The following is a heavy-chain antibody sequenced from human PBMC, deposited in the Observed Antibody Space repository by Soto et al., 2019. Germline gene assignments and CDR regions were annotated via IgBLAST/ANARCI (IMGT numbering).Heavy chain of an antibody. J-gene: IGHJ5*02. V-gene: IGHV4-39*01. Sequence: KPSETLSLTCTVSGGSISSSSYYWGWIRQPPGKGLEWIGSIYYSGSTYYNPSLKSRVTISVDASKNQFSLKLSSVTAADTTVYYWARPQGGYDSTGCDPWGQGTLVTV. CDR2: IYYSGST. D-gene: IGHD5-12*01. CDR3: ARPQGGYDSTGCDP. CDR1: GGSISSSSYY.